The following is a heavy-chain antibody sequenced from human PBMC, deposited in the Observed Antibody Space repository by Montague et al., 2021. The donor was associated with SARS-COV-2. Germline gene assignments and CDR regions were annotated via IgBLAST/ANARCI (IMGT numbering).Heavy chain of an antibody. D-gene: IGHD5-18*01. Sequence: TLSLTCTVSGGSISSGDYYWTWIRQPAGKGLEYIGRIYSSGITSYNASLKSRVTVSRDTSQNQFSLRLTSVTAADTAVYFCARSTVDIAMAFDDWGRGSRYGARSRTAVTGKATSGTDGDTAVYISARSTVSIAMEFDDWGQGTLVAVAA. V-gene: IGHV4-61*02. CDR2: IYSSGIT. J-gene: IGHJ4*02. CDR3: ARSTVDIAMAFDDWGRGSRYGARSRTAVTGKATSGTDGDTAVYISARSTVSIAMEFDD. CDR1: GGSISSGDYY.